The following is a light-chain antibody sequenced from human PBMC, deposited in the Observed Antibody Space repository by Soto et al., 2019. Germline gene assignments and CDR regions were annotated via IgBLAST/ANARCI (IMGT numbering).Light chain of an antibody. J-gene: IGKJ1*01. CDR2: GAS. CDR3: QQYGSSGT. V-gene: IGKV3-20*01. Sequence: EIGLTHSPGTLSLSPWERATLSCRASQSVSNNYLAWYQQKPGQAPRLLIYGASNRATGIPDRFSGSGSGTDFTLTISRLEPEDFAVYYCQQYGSSGTFGQGTKVDIK. CDR1: QSVSNNY.